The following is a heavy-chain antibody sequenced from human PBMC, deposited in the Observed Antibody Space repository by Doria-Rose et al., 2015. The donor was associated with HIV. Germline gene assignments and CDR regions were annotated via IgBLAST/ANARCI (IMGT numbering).Heavy chain of an antibody. Sequence: EVQLLETGGGLLQPGGSLRLSCAASGFTFSSYEMNWVRQAPGKGLEWVSYISSSGSTKYYADSVKGRFTISRDNAKNSLYLQMNSLRAEDTAVYYCAREGYYLLGYWGQGTLVTVSS. D-gene: IGHD2-8*01. J-gene: IGHJ4*02. CDR2: ISSSGSTK. V-gene: IGHV3-48*03. CDR1: GFTFSSYE. CDR3: AREGYYLLGY.